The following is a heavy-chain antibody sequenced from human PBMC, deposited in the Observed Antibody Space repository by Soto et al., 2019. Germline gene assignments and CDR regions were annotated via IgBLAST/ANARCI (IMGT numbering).Heavy chain of an antibody. D-gene: IGHD3-16*01. V-gene: IGHV3-74*01. CDR2: TNQHGTII. Sequence: EVQLVESGGGLVQPGGSLRLSCEASGFTFSNYWFHRVRQAPGKGLVWVSRTNQHGTIIDYADFAKGRFTISRDNAKNMLYWKRNSQGAEDAVVYYCKREVGGGGGFWGQGTLVTVSS. CDR1: GFTFSNYW. CDR3: KREVGGGGGF. J-gene: IGHJ4*02.